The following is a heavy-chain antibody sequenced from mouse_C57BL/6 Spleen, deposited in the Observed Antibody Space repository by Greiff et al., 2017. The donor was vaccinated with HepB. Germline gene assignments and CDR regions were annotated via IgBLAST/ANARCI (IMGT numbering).Heavy chain of an antibody. Sequence: QVQLQQSGAELARPGASVKMSCKASGYTFTSYTMHWVKQRPGQGLEWIGYINPSSGYTKYNQKFKDKATLTADKSSSTAYMQLSSLTSEDSAVYYCARSLYYGSSPLAMDYWGQGTSVTVSS. CDR2: INPSSGYT. D-gene: IGHD1-1*01. CDR1: GYTFTSYT. V-gene: IGHV1-4*01. J-gene: IGHJ4*01. CDR3: ARSLYYGSSPLAMDY.